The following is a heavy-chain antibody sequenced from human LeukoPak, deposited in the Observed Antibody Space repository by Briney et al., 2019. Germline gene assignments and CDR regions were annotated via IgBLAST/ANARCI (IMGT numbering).Heavy chain of an antibody. CDR3: ARGRTLFDY. V-gene: IGHV1-46*01. CDR2: INPSGGAT. J-gene: IGHJ4*02. CDR1: GYTFTGSY. Sequence: GASVKVSCKASGYTFTGSYMHWVRQAPGQGLEWMGVINPSGGATTYAQQFQDRVTMTRDTSTSTVYMELSSLRSEDTAVYYCARGRTLFDYWGQGTLVTVSS.